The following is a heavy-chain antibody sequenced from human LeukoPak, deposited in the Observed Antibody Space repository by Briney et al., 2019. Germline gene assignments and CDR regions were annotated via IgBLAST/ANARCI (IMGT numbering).Heavy chain of an antibody. CDR3: ARGTGLGGNYVSN. V-gene: IGHV1-46*01. CDR2: INPSGGTT. J-gene: IGHJ4*02. D-gene: IGHD4-11*01. CDR1: GYTFITYY. Sequence: ASVKVSCKASGYTFITYYMHWVRQAPGQGLEWMGVINPSGGTTSYAQKFQARVTMTRDTSTSTVYMELSSLRSEDTAVYYCARGTGLGGNYVSNWGQGTLVTVSS.